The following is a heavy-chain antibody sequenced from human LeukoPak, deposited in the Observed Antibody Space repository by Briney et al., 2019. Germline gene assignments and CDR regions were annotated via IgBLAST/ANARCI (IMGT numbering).Heavy chain of an antibody. Sequence: GGTLRLSCAASGFTFRSYGMSWVRQAPGKGLEWVSVISGSGGNTDYADSVKGRFTISRDNSKNTLFLHMSSLRVDDTAVYYCARDPWATYSDYDSSYWGQGTLVTVSS. CDR3: ARDPWATYSDYDSSY. CDR1: GFTFRSYG. CDR2: ISGSGGNT. J-gene: IGHJ4*02. D-gene: IGHD5-12*01. V-gene: IGHV3-23*01.